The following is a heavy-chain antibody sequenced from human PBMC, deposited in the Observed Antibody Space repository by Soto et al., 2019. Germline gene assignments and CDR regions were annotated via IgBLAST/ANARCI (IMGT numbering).Heavy chain of an antibody. D-gene: IGHD5-18*01. CDR3: ARVGGYSYGLVDYYYGMDV. CDR2: IYYSGST. CDR1: GCSISSGDYY. V-gene: IGHV4-30-4*01. Sequence: PSETLSLTCTVSGCSISSGDYYWSWIRQPPGKGLEWIGYIYYSGSTYYNPSLKSRVTISVDTSKNQFSLKLSSVTAADTAVYYCARVGGYSYGLVDYYYGMDVWGQGTTVTVSS. J-gene: IGHJ6*02.